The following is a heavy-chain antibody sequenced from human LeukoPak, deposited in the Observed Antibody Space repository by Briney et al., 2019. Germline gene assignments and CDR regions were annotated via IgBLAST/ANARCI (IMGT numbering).Heavy chain of an antibody. V-gene: IGHV4-59*01. CDR2: IYYSGST. CDR3: ARGNTGYYYYGRDV. J-gene: IGHJ6*02. Sequence: PSETLSLTCTVSGGSISSYYWSWIRQPPGKGLEWLGYIYYSGSTNYNPSLKSRVTISVDTSKSQFSLKLSSVTAADTAVYYCARGNTGYYYYGRDVWGQGTTVTVSS. CDR1: GGSISSYY.